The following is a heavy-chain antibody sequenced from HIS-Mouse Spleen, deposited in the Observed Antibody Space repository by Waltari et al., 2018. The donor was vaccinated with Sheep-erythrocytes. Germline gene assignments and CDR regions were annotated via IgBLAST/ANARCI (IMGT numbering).Heavy chain of an antibody. Sequence: DVQLVESGGGLVQLGRSSRLSFAASVSRVVDYALHLVRQAPGKGLDGVAGISRNSGNIGYAESVKGRFTISRDNAKNSLYLQMNSLRAEDTALYYCAKDISRNIVVVPAAVGDYWGQGTLVTVSS. D-gene: IGHD2-2*01. CDR1: VSRVVDYA. V-gene: IGHV3-9*01. CDR3: AKDISRNIVVVPAAVGDY. CDR2: ISRNSGNI. J-gene: IGHJ4*02.